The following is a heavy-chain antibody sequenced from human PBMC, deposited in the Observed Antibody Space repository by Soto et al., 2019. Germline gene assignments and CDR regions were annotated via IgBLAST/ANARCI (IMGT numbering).Heavy chain of an antibody. CDR2: IIPIFGTA. J-gene: IGHJ6*02. D-gene: IGHD7-27*01. CDR3: ARPNWDYYYYGMDV. Sequence: GASVKVSCKASGGTFSSYAISWVRQAPGQGLEWMGGIIPIFGTANYAQKSQGRVTITADESTSTAYMELSSLRSEDTAVYYCARPNWDYYYYGMDVWGQGTTVTVSS. V-gene: IGHV1-69*13. CDR1: GGTFSSYA.